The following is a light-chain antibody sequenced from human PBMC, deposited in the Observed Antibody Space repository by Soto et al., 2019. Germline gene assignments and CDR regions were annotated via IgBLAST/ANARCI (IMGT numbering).Light chain of an antibody. CDR3: QQANSFPLT. CDR2: TAS. Sequence: DIQVTQSPSSVSASVGDRVTIICRAGQDIGSWLTWYQHKPGKAPKLMISTASSLQSGAPSRFSVSGSGTEFTLTIGSLQPEDFATYFCQQANSFPLTFCGGTKVEIK. CDR1: QDIGSW. J-gene: IGKJ4*01. V-gene: IGKV1D-12*01.